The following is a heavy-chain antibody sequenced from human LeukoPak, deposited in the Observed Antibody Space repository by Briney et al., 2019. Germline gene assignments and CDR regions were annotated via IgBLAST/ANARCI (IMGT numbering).Heavy chain of an antibody. Sequence: PGGSLRLSCAASGFTFGSYGMHWVRQAPGKGLEWVAVIWYDGSNKYYADSVKGRFTISRDNSKNTLYLQMNSLRAEDTAVYYCARGRAPKIWRSAFDIWGQETMVTVSS. D-gene: IGHD1-1*01. V-gene: IGHV3-33*01. J-gene: IGHJ3*02. CDR3: ARGRAPKIWRSAFDI. CDR1: GFTFGSYG. CDR2: IWYDGSNK.